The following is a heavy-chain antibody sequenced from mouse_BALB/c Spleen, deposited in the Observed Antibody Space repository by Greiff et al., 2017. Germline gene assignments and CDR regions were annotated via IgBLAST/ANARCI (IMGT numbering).Heavy chain of an antibody. V-gene: IGHV5-9-4*01. CDR2: ISSGGSYT. J-gene: IGHJ1*01. CDR1: GFTFSSYA. Sequence: EVMLVESGGGLVKPGGSLKLSCAASGFTFSSYAMSWVRQSPEKRLEWVAEISSGGSYTYYPDTVTGRSTISRDNAKNTLYLEMSSLRSEDTAMYYCARRHGSSSYWYFDVWGAGTTVTVSS. CDR3: ARRHGSSSYWYFDV. D-gene: IGHD1-1*01.